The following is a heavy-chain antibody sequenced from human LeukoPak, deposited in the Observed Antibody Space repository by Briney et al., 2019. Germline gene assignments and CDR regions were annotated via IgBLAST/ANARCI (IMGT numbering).Heavy chain of an antibody. D-gene: IGHD6-19*01. CDR1: GFTFSSYA. V-gene: IGHV3-23*01. Sequence: PGGSLRLSCAASGFTFSSYAMSWVRQAPGKGLEWVSAISGSGDYTYYADSVKGRFTISRDNSKNTLHLQMNSLRAEDAAVYYCAKGGIAVAGTSYYYYMDVWGKGTTVTVSS. CDR3: AKGGIAVAGTSYYYYMDV. J-gene: IGHJ6*03. CDR2: ISGSGDYT.